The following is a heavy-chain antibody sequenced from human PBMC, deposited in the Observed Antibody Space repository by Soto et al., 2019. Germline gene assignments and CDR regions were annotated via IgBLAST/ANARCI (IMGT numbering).Heavy chain of an antibody. D-gene: IGHD2-15*01. Sequence: GGSLRLSCAASGFTFSSYAMSWARQAPGKGLEWVSAISGSGGSTYYADSVKGRFTISRDNSKNTLYLQMNSLRAEDTAVYYSAKPVPERYCSGGSCHCYYGMDVWGQGTTVTVSS. CDR3: AKPVPERYCSGGSCHCYYGMDV. CDR2: ISGSGGST. CDR1: GFTFSSYA. V-gene: IGHV3-23*01. J-gene: IGHJ6*02.